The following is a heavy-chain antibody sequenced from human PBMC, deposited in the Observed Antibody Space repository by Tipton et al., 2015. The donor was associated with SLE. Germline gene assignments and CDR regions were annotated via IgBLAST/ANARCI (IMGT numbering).Heavy chain of an antibody. CDR2: IYYSGST. D-gene: IGHD6-13*01. CDR1: GFTFSSYA. J-gene: IGHJ4*02. V-gene: IGHV4-59*08. Sequence: LRLSCAASGFTFSSYAMSWIRQPPGKGLEWIGYIYYSGSTNYNPSLKSRVTISVDTSKNQFSLKLSSVTAADTAVYYCARRAIAAADYFDYWGQGTLVTVSS. CDR3: ARRAIAAADYFDY.